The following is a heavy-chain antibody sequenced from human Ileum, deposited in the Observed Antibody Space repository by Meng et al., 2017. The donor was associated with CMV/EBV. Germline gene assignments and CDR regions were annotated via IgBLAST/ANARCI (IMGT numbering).Heavy chain of an antibody. CDR1: GYTFSVNY. Sequence: GESLKISCVGSGYTFSVNYMDWVRQAPGKGLEWVGRIGSKGSRYRTEYAASVRGRFTISRDDSQNSIYLQVSSLKIEDTAVYYCARSVAGTVDYWGQGTLVTVSS. D-gene: IGHD6-19*01. J-gene: IGHJ4*02. V-gene: IGHV3-72*01. CDR3: ARSVAGTVDY. CDR2: IGSKGSRYRT.